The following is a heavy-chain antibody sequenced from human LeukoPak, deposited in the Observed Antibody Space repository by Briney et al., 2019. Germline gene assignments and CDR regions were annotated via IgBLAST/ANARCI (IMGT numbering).Heavy chain of an antibody. V-gene: IGHV3-7*01. CDR2: IKQDGSEK. J-gene: IGHJ4*02. D-gene: IGHD6-19*01. CDR1: GFTFSSYW. CDR3: ARDYSSGWKEFDY. Sequence: AGGSLRLSCAASGFTFSSYWMSWVRKAPGKGLEWVANIKQDGSEKYYVDSVKGRFTISRDNAKNSLYLQMHSLRDEDTAVYYCARDYSSGWKEFDYWGQGTLVTVSS.